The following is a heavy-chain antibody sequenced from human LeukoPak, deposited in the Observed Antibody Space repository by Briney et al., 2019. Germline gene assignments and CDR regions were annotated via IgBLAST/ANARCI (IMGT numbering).Heavy chain of an antibody. J-gene: IGHJ5*02. CDR3: ARVKLLRVDP. D-gene: IGHD3-10*01. CDR2: IYYSGST. CDR1: GGSISSYY. Sequence: LETLSLTCTVSGGSISSYYWSWIRQPPGKGLEWIGYIYYSGSTNYNPSLKSRVTISVDTSKNQFSLKLSSVTAADTAVYYCARVKLLRVDPWGQGTLVTVSS. V-gene: IGHV4-59*01.